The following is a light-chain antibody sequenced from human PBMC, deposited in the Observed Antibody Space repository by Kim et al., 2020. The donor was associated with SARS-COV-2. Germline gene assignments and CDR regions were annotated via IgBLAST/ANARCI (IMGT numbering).Light chain of an antibody. CDR3: MQALQSPLA. CDR1: QSLLHSNGYNY. CDR2: LGS. V-gene: IGKV2-28*01. J-gene: IGKJ4*01. Sequence: DIVMTQSPPSLPVTPGEPASISCRPSQSLLHSNGYNYLDWYLQKPGQSPQLLIYLGSNRASGVPDRFSGSGSGTDFTLKISRVEAEDVGVYYCMQALQSPLAFGGGTKVDIK.